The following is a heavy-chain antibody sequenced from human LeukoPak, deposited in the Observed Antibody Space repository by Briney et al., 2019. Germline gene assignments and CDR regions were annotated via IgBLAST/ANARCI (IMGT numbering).Heavy chain of an antibody. CDR3: ARHVIPTVTYNWFDT. Sequence: RGESLKISCKGSGYSFTSYWISWVRQMPGKVLELMGRFDPSDSYTNYTRSFQGHVTISADKSISTAYLQWSSLKASDTAMYYCARHVIPTVTYNWFDTWGQGTLVTVSS. J-gene: IGHJ5*02. V-gene: IGHV5-10-1*01. CDR1: GYSFTSYW. CDR2: FDPSDSYT. D-gene: IGHD4-17*01.